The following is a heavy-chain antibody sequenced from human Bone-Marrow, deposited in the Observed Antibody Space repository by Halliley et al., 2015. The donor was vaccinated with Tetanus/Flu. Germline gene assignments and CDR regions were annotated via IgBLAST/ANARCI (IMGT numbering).Heavy chain of an antibody. CDR1: RFDFSTHS. Sequence: SLRLSCAASRFDFSTHSMNWVRQAPGKGLEWVSSINGSGAYTFYADSVKGRFTISRDNAKNSLYLQMNSLRAEDTAIYYCARDPAVVVQWVAGAGHPFDYWGQGTLVTVSS. V-gene: IGHV3-21*06. CDR2: INGSGAYT. J-gene: IGHJ4*02. D-gene: IGHD6-19*01. CDR3: ARDPAVVVQWVAGAGHPFDY.